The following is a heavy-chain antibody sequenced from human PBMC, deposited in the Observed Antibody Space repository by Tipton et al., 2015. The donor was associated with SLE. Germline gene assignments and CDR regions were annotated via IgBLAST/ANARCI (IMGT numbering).Heavy chain of an antibody. CDR1: GGSFSGYY. Sequence: TLSLTCAVYGGSFSGYYWSWIRQPPGKGLEWIGYIYYSGSTYYNPSLKSRVTISVDRSKNQFSLKLSSVTAADTAVYYCARESMTTPMGFDYWGQGTLVTVSS. D-gene: IGHD4-11*01. CDR3: ARESMTTPMGFDY. CDR2: IYYSGST. V-gene: IGHV4-59*12. J-gene: IGHJ4*02.